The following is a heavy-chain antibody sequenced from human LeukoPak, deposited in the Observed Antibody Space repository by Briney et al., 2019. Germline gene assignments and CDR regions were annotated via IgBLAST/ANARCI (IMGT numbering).Heavy chain of an antibody. V-gene: IGHV4-34*01. J-gene: IGHJ1*01. CDR1: GGSFSGHY. D-gene: IGHD6-13*01. CDR2: VNHSGIT. Sequence: SETLSLTCAVFGGSFSGHYWSWIRQPPGKGLEWIGEVNHSGITNYNPSLKSRITISVDTSKNQFSLKLSSVTAADTAVYYCARSSSWYTEYFHHWGQGTLVTVSS. CDR3: ARSSSWYTEYFHH.